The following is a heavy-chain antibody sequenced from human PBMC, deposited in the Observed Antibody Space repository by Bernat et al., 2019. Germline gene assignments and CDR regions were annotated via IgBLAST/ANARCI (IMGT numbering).Heavy chain of an antibody. CDR1: GGSISSSSYY. D-gene: IGHD6-13*01. V-gene: IGHV4-39*01. CDR3: ATRVAANIFDY. J-gene: IGHJ4*02. CDR2: IYYSGST. Sequence: QLQLQESGPGLVKPSETLSLTCTVSGGSISSSSYYWGWIRQPPGKGLEGIGSIYYSGSTYYNPSLKSRVTISVDTSKNQFSLKLSSVTAADTAVYYCATRVAANIFDYWGQGTLVTVSS.